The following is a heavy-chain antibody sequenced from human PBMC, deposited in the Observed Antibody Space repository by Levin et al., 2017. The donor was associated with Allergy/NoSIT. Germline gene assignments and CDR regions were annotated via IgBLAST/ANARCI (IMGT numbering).Heavy chain of an antibody. Sequence: GGSLRLSCAASGFTFSSYEMNWVRRAPGKGLEWVSYISSTGSTVYSADSVKGRFTISRDNAKNSLYLHMNSLRAEDTAVYYCARQLGNFWSGYNYFDYWGQGTLVTVSS. J-gene: IGHJ4*02. D-gene: IGHD3-3*01. CDR3: ARQLGNFWSGYNYFDY. CDR1: GFTFSSYE. V-gene: IGHV3-48*03. CDR2: ISSTGSTV.